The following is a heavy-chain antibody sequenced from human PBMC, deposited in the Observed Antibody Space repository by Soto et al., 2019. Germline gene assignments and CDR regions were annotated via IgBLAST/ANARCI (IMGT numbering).Heavy chain of an antibody. D-gene: IGHD1-26*01. J-gene: IGHJ1*01. V-gene: IGHV3-15*01. CDR2: IKSKTDGGTT. CDR3: TTEYYSGSYYFVGYFQH. CDR1: GFTFSNAW. Sequence: GGSLRLSCAASGFTFSNAWMSWVRQAPGKGLEWVGRIKSKTDGGTTDYAAPVKGRFTISRDDSKNTLYLQMNSLKTEDTAVYYCTTEYYSGSYYFVGYFQHWGQGTLVTVSS.